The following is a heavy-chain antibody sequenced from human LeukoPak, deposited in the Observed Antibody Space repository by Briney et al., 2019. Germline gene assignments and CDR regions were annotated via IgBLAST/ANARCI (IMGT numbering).Heavy chain of an antibody. D-gene: IGHD1-14*01. V-gene: IGHV3-53*01. CDR2: IYIGNTT. J-gene: IGHJ3*01. Sequence: GGSLRLSCAASGFIVSSSYMTWVRQAPGKGLEWVSLIYIGNTTYYADSVKGRFTISRDNSKNTLYLQMNSLRGEDTAVYYCARVNPNRNALDLWGQGTMVTISS. CDR3: ARVNPNRNALDL. CDR1: GFIVSSSY.